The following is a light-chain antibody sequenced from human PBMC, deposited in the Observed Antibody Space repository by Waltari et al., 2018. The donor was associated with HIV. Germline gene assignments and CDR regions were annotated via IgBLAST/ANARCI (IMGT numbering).Light chain of an antibody. V-gene: IGLV2-23*02. CDR2: EVS. CDR1: SSDVGSYNL. CDR3: CSYAGSSTVV. J-gene: IGLJ2*01. Sequence: QSALTQPASVSGSPGQSITISCTGTSSDVGSYNLVSWYQQHPGQAPKLMIYEVSKRSSGVSNRFAGSESGNTAALTISGLQAEDEADYYCCSYAGSSTVVFGGGTKLTVL.